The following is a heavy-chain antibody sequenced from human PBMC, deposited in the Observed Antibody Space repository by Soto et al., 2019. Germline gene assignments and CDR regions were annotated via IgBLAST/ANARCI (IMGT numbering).Heavy chain of an antibody. CDR3: ARQVNGPYYDFWSGYYTIDY. Sequence: SETLSLTCTVSGGSISSSSYYWGWIRQPPGKGLEWIGSIYYSGSTYYNPSLKSRVTISVDTSKNQFSLKLSSVTAADTAVYYCARQVNGPYYDFWSGYYTIDYWGQGTLVTVSS. V-gene: IGHV4-39*01. J-gene: IGHJ4*02. D-gene: IGHD3-3*01. CDR2: IYYSGST. CDR1: GGSISSSSYY.